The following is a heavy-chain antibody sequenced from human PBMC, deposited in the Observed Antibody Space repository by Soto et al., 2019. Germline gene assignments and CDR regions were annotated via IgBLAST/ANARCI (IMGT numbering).Heavy chain of an antibody. Sequence: QVQLQESGPGLVKPSQALSLICTVSGGSISSAGYHWSWIRQHPGKALEWIGYIYYSGRTYYSPSLKSRLTISLDTSKNQSSLVLRSVTAADTAVYYCARKTTVTPYGRGAFDYWGQGTLVTVSS. CDR1: GGSISSAGYH. J-gene: IGHJ4*02. D-gene: IGHD4-17*01. V-gene: IGHV4-31*03. CDR3: ARKTTVTPYGRGAFDY. CDR2: IYYSGRT.